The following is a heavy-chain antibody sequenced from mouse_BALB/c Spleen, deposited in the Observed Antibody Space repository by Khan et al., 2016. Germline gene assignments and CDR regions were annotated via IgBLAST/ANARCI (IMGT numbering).Heavy chain of an antibody. CDR2: ILPGSDTT. J-gene: IGHJ1*01. D-gene: IGHD1-1*01. V-gene: IGHV1-9*01. CDR3: ARLLRGYFGV. Sequence: QVQLQQSGAELMKPGASVKISCKATGYTFSSYWIEWVKQRPGHGLEWIGEILPGSDTTNYNEKFKGQATFTADTSSNTASMQLSSLTYEDSAVYYCARLLRGYFGVWGAWTTVTVSS. CDR1: GYTFSSYW.